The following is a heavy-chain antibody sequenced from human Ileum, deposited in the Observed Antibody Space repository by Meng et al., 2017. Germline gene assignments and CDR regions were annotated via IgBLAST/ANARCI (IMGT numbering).Heavy chain of an antibody. CDR2: TYYRSKWYN. V-gene: IGHV6-1*01. CDR1: VVSLFTTSAT. J-gene: IGHJ4*02. D-gene: IGHD6-25*01. Sequence: QVQLHSSGPGVVKPSQTLSLTCAIYVVSLFTTSATWNWVRQSPSRGLEWMGRTYYRSKWYNDYALSVNSRITVNPDTSKNQISLQLNSVTPDDTAVYYCAREAHLAAFGHWGQGTLVTVSS. CDR3: AREAHLAAFGH.